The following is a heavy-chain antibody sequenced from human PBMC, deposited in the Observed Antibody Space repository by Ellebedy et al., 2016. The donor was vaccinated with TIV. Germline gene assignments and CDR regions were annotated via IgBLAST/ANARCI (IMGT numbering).Heavy chain of an antibody. J-gene: IGHJ6*02. Sequence: ASVKLSCKASGYTFTSFQMHWVRQAPGHGLEWMGLIHPSDGDTSYAQKFQGRVTMTRDTSTSTVHMELSSLGSEDTAVYYCARDHAMFGVVTRHYYYGMDVWGQGTTVTVSS. CDR1: GYTFTSFQ. V-gene: IGHV1-46*01. CDR3: ARDHAMFGVVTRHYYYGMDV. CDR2: IHPSDGDT. D-gene: IGHD3-3*01.